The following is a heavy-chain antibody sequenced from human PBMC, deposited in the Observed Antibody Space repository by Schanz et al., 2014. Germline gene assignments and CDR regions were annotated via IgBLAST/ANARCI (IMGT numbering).Heavy chain of an antibody. V-gene: IGHV3-48*04. CDR2: ISDSGDST. Sequence: VQLVESGGGVVQPGRSLRLSCAASGFTFSRYGMHWVRQAPGKGLEWVSDISDSGDSTHYADSVKGRFTISRDNAKKSLYLRMNSLRAEDTAVYYCARPSDSSWYMDVWGKGTTVIVSS. J-gene: IGHJ6*03. CDR3: ARPSDSSWYMDV. D-gene: IGHD2-21*02. CDR1: GFTFSRYG.